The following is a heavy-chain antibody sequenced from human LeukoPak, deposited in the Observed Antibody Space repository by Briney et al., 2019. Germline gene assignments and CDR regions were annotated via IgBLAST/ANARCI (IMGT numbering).Heavy chain of an antibody. CDR1: GFTFSSYG. D-gene: IGHD4-17*01. CDR3: AKAEITYGDYVNYYYMDV. CDR2: ISYDGSNK. V-gene: IGHV3-30*18. J-gene: IGHJ6*03. Sequence: GGSLRLSCAASGFTFSSYGMHWVRQAPGKGLEWVAVISYDGSNKYYADSVKGRFTISRDNSKNTLYLQMNSLRVEDTAVYYRAKAEITYGDYVNYYYMDVWGKGTTVTVSS.